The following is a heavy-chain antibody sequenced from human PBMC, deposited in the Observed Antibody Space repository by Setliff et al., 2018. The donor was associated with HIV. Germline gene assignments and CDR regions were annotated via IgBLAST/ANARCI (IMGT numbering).Heavy chain of an antibody. CDR1: GGSISRYY. J-gene: IGHJ4*02. CDR2: IYYSGST. V-gene: IGHV4-59*01. Sequence: SETLSLTCTVSGGSISRYYWSWIRQPPGKGLEWIGYIYYSGSTNYKPSRKSRVTISVDTSKNQFSLKLTSVTAADTAVYCCARGPSLQTTLFDYWGQGTLVTVSS. CDR3: ARGPSLQTTLFDY.